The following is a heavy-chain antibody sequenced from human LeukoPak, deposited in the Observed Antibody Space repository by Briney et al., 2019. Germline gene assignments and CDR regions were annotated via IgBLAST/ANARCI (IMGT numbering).Heavy chain of an antibody. CDR2: ISGSGGST. D-gene: IGHD2-15*01. V-gene: IGHV3-23*01. CDR1: GFTFSSYA. Sequence: QSGGSLRLSCAASGFTFSSYAMSWVRQAPGKGLEWVSAISGSGGSTYYADSVKGRFTISRDNSKNTLYLQMNSLRAEDTAVYYCAKALPSRAATADQYYFDYWGQGTLVTVSS. CDR3: AKALPSRAATADQYYFDY. J-gene: IGHJ4*02.